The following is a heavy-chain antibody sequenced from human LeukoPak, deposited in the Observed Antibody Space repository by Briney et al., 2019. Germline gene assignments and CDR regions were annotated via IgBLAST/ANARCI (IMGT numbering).Heavy chain of an antibody. D-gene: IGHD3-9*01. V-gene: IGHV3-23*01. CDR3: AKWGDYDILTGYYVSDF. J-gene: IGHJ4*02. Sequence: PGASLRLSCAASGFIFRNYAMSWVRQAPRKGLEWVSAITGSGDTTYYADSVKGRFTISRDNSKNTLHVEMNTLRAEDTAVYYCAKWGDYDILTGYYVSDFWGQGTLVTVSS. CDR1: GFIFRNYA. CDR2: ITGSGDTT.